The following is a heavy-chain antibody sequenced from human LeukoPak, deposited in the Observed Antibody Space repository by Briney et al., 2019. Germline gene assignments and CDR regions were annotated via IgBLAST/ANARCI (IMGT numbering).Heavy chain of an antibody. Sequence: GGSLRLSCAASGFTFSSYAMYWVRQAPGKGLEWVAVISYDGSNKYYADSVKGRFTISRDNSKNTLYLQMSSLRAEDTAVYYCAKEKTGPYYFDYWGQGILVTVS. V-gene: IGHV3-30*18. D-gene: IGHD7-27*01. CDR1: GFTFSSYA. CDR2: ISYDGSNK. J-gene: IGHJ4*02. CDR3: AKEKTGPYYFDY.